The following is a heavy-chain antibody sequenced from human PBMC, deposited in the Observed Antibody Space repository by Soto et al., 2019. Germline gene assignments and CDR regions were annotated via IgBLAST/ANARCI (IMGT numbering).Heavy chain of an antibody. V-gene: IGHV3-33*01. CDR1: GFTFSSYG. Sequence: GGSLRLSCAASGFTFSSYGMHWVRQAPGKGLEWVAIIWYDESNKYYADSVKGRFTVSRDNSKNTLYLQMNSLRAEDTAVYYCARARDYSRSSTWDYWGQGSLVTVSS. CDR2: IWYDESNK. J-gene: IGHJ4*02. CDR3: ARARDYSRSSTWDY. D-gene: IGHD6-6*01.